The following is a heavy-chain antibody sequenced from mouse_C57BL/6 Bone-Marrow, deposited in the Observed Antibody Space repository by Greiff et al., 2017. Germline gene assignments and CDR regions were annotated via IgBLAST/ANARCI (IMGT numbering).Heavy chain of an antibody. V-gene: IGHV1-76*01. CDR3: ARINYYAMDY. CDR2: IYPGSGNT. CDR1: GYTFTDYY. Sequence: VQVVESGAELVRPGASVKLSCKASGYTFTDYYINWVKQRPGQGLEWIARIYPGSGNTYYNEKFKGKATLTAEKSSSTAYMQLSSLTSEDSAVYFCARINYYAMDYWGQGTSVTVSS. J-gene: IGHJ4*01.